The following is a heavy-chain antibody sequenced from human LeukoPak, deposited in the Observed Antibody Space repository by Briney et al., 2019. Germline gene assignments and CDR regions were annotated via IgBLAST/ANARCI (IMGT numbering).Heavy chain of an antibody. Sequence: PGGSLRLSCAASGFSFSSYGMSWVRQAPGKGLEWVSAISGSGGSTYYADSVKGRFTISRDNSKNTLYLQMNSLRAEDTAVYYCAKAGTQYCSGGSCSFDYWGQGTLVTVSS. V-gene: IGHV3-23*01. D-gene: IGHD2-15*01. CDR2: ISGSGGST. CDR1: GFSFSSYG. CDR3: AKAGTQYCSGGSCSFDY. J-gene: IGHJ4*02.